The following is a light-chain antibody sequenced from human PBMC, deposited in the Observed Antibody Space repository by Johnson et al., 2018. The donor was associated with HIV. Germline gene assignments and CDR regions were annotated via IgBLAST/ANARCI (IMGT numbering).Light chain of an antibody. V-gene: IGLV1-51*01. J-gene: IGLJ1*01. CDR2: DNN. CDR3: GTWDSSLREYV. CDR1: SSNIGNNY. Sequence: QSVLTQPPSVSAAPGQKVTISCSGSSSNIGNNYVSWYQQLPGTAPKLLIYDNNKRPSGIPDRFSGSMSGTSATLGITGLQTGDEADYYFGTWDSSLREYVFGTGTKVTVL.